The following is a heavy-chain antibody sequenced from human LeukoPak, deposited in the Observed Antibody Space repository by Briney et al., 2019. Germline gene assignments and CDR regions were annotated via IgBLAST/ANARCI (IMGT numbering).Heavy chain of an antibody. V-gene: IGHV1-69*13. CDR3: ARDRKGYYYDSSGYGDFDY. J-gene: IGHJ4*02. CDR1: GGTFSSYA. Sequence: SVKVSCKASGGTFSSYAISWVRQAPGQGLEWMGGIIPIFGTANYAQKFQGRVTITSDESTSTAYMELSSLRSEDTAVYYCARDRKGYYYDSSGYGDFDYWGQGTLVTVSS. D-gene: IGHD3-22*01. CDR2: IIPIFGTA.